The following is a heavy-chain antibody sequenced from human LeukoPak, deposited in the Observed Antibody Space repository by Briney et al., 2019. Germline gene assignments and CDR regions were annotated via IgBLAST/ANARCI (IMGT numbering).Heavy chain of an antibody. CDR1: GGSISSYY. CDR2: INTSGST. Sequence: PSETLSLTCTVSGGSISSYYWSWIRQPAGEGLEWIGRINTSGSTNYNPSLKSRVTMSVDTSKNQFSLKLSSVTAADTAVYYCARDRRYSSSWSEGYYYMDVWGKGTTVTVSS. J-gene: IGHJ6*03. V-gene: IGHV4-4*07. D-gene: IGHD6-13*01. CDR3: ARDRRYSSSWSEGYYYMDV.